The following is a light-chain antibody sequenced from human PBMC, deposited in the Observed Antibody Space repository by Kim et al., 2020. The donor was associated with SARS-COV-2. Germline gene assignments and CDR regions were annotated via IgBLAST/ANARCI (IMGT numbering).Light chain of an antibody. Sequence: LTCTLPIGFNVGSYRIYWYPQKSGSPLQYLLSYKADSDKQQGSGVPSRFSGSKDASANAGILLISGLQSEDEADYYCMIWYTTVVIGGGTQLTVL. CDR1: IGFNVGSYR. CDR2: YKADSDK. CDR3: MIWYTTVV. J-gene: IGLJ2*01. V-gene: IGLV5-45*02.